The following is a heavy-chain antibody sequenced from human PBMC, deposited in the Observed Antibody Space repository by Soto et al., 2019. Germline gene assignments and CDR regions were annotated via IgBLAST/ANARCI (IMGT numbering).Heavy chain of an antibody. CDR1: GWSFSGYY. J-gene: IGHJ4*02. CDR3: ARGWGSIFDY. CDR2: INHSGST. Sequence: QVQLQQWGAGLLKPSETLSLTWAVYGWSFSGYYWCWVRQPPGKGLEWIGEINHSGSTNYTPSLKSRVTISVDTSKNQFSLKLSSVTAADTAVYYCARGWGSIFDYWGQGTLVTVSS. D-gene: IGHD2-21*01. V-gene: IGHV4-34*01.